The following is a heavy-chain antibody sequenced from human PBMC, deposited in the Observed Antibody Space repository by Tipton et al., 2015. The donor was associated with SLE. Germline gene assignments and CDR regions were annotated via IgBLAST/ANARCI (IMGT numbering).Heavy chain of an antibody. J-gene: IGHJ6*03. D-gene: IGHD6-19*01. V-gene: IGHV4-34*01. CDR1: GGSITFGSYY. CDR3: ARGLGAYSSGWRYYFYYMDV. CDR2: INPSGST. Sequence: TLSLTCTVSGGSITFGSYYWTWIRQPPGKGLEWIGEINPSGSTNYNPSLKSRVTISVDTSKNQFSLKLSSVTAADTAVYYCARGLGAYSSGWRYYFYYMDVWGKGTTVTVSS.